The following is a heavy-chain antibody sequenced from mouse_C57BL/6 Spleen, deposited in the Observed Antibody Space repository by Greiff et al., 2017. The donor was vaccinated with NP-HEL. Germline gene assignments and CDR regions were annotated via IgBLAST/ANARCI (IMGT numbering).Heavy chain of an antibody. CDR3: VRDYYGHYCDY. Sequence: EVQLVESGGGLVQPKGSLKLSCAASGFSFNTYAMNWVRQAPGKGLEWVARIRSKSNNYATYYADSVKDRFTISRDDSESMLYLQMNNLKTEDTAMYYCVRDYYGHYCDYWGQGTTLTGSS. CDR2: IRSKSNNYAT. J-gene: IGHJ2*01. V-gene: IGHV10-1*01. CDR1: GFSFNTYA. D-gene: IGHD1-1*01.